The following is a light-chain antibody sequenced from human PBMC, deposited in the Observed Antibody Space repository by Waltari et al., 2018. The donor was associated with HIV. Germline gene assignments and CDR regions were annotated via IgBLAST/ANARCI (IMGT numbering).Light chain of an antibody. Sequence: QSVLTQPPSVSAAPRQRVSISCSGRSSNIGKNAVNWYQQIPGTAPRLLIYYDDLVPAGVSDRFSGSKSGTSASLAISGLQSEDEADYYCAAWDDTLNGWVFGGGTKLTVL. CDR2: YDD. CDR1: SSNIGKNA. J-gene: IGLJ3*02. V-gene: IGLV1-36*01. CDR3: AAWDDTLNGWV.